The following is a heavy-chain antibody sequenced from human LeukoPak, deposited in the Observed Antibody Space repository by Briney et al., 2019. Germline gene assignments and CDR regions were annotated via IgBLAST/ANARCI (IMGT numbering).Heavy chain of an antibody. CDR1: GFTFSSYG. CDR3: ARGGNFDWEPMDV. Sequence: LTGRSLRLSCAASGFTFSSYGMHWVRQAPGKGLEWVAVIWYDGSNKYYADSVKGRFTISRDNSKNTLYLQMNSLRAEDTAVYYCARGGNFDWEPMDVWGQGTTVTVSS. CDR2: IWYDGSNK. V-gene: IGHV3-33*01. J-gene: IGHJ6*02. D-gene: IGHD3-9*01.